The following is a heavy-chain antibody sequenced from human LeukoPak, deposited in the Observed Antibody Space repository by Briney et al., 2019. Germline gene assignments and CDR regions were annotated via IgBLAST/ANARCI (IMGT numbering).Heavy chain of an antibody. J-gene: IGHJ4*02. Sequence: SVKVSCKASGGTFSSYAISWVRQAPGQGLEWMGGIIPIFGTANYAQKFQGRVTITADESTSTAYTELSSLRSEDTAVYYCARGPYGDYSVWYFDYWGQGTLVTVSS. CDR1: GGTFSSYA. V-gene: IGHV1-69*01. CDR3: ARGPYGDYSVWYFDY. D-gene: IGHD4-17*01. CDR2: IIPIFGTA.